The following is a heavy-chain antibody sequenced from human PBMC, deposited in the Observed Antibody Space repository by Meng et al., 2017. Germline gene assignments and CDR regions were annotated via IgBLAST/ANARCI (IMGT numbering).Heavy chain of an antibody. D-gene: IGHD3-22*01. Sequence: PSRTCIITCTAVCVLISTRGVCVGVILEPQGKALWWLALIYWDDDKRYSPSLKSRLTITTDTSKNQVVLKMTNIDPVDTATYYCAHRTLGYYDSSGSYFDYWGQGTLVTVSS. V-gene: IGHV2-5*02. J-gene: IGHJ4*02. CDR2: IYWDDDK. CDR3: AHRTLGYYDSSGSYFDY. CDR1: VLISTRGVC.